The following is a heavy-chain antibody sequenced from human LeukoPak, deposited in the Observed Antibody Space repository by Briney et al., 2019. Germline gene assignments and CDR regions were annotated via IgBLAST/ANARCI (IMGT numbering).Heavy chain of an antibody. CDR1: GFTYSSYA. V-gene: IGHV3-23*01. D-gene: IGHD5-12*01. Sequence: PGGSLRLSCAASGFTYSSYAMSWIRQAPGKGLEWVSAISGSGGSTYYADSVKGRFTISRDNSKNTLYLQMNSLRAEDTAVYYCAKRGYSGYDPWFDPWGQGTLVTVSS. CDR3: AKRGYSGYDPWFDP. J-gene: IGHJ5*02. CDR2: ISGSGGST.